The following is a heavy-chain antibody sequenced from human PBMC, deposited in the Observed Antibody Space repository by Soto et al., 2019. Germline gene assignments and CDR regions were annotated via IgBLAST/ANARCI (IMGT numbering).Heavy chain of an antibody. CDR3: ARGPTYYDILTGYPIDY. CDR1: GFTFSSYG. V-gene: IGHV3-33*01. J-gene: IGHJ4*02. CDR2: IWYDGSNK. D-gene: IGHD3-9*01. Sequence: GGSLRLSCAASGFTFSSYGMHWVRQAPGKGLEWVAVIWYDGSNKYYADSVKGRFTISRDNSKNTLYLQMSSLRAEDTAVYYCARGPTYYDILTGYPIDYWGQGTLVTVSS.